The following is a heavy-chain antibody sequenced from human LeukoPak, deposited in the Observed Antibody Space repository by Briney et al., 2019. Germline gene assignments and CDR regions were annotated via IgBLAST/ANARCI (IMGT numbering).Heavy chain of an antibody. CDR2: IIPILGTA. V-gene: IGHV1-69*05. D-gene: IGHD2-21*02. Sequence: GASVKVSCKASGGTFSSYAISWVRQAPGQGLEWMGGIIPILGTANYAQKFQGRVTITTDESTSTAYMELSSLRSEDTAVYYCARTYCGGDCYWYSWFDPWGQGTLVTVSS. J-gene: IGHJ5*02. CDR3: ARTYCGGDCYWYSWFDP. CDR1: GGTFSSYA.